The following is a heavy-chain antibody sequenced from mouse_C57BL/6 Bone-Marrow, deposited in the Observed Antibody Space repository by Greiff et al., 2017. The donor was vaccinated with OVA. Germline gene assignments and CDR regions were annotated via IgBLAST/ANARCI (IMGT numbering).Heavy chain of an antibody. D-gene: IGHD6-1*01. CDR2: IYPRSGNT. J-gene: IGHJ2*01. CDR1: GYTFTSYG. Sequence: VQVVESGAELARPGASVKLSCKASGYTFTSYGISWVKQRTGQGLEWIGEIYPRSGNTYYNEKFKGKATLTADKSSSTAYMEIRILTSEDSAVYFCSRSAYWGQGTTLTVSS. CDR3: SRSAY. V-gene: IGHV1-81*01.